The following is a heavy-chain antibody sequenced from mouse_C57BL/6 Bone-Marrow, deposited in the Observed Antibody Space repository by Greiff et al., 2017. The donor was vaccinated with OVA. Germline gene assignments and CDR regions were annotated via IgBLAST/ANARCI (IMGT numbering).Heavy chain of an antibody. CDR3: ARMRDYDDYAMDD. Sequence: QVQLKECGPGILQPSQPLSLTCSFSGFSLSTFGMGVGWIRPPSGKGLEWLAHIWWDDDKYSNPALKSRLTISKDTSKNQVFLKIAKVDTADTATYDCARMRDYDDYAMDDWGKGTSVTVSS. J-gene: IGHJ4*01. CDR2: IWWDDDK. D-gene: IGHD2-4*01. CDR1: GFSLSTFGMG. V-gene: IGHV8-8*01.